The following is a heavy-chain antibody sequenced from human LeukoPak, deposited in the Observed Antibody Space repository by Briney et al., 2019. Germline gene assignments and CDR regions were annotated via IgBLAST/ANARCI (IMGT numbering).Heavy chain of an antibody. D-gene: IGHD4-23*01. J-gene: IGHJ4*02. V-gene: IGHV1-24*01. CDR2: FDPEAAET. CDR3: APGNPREFDYGGNSDLGY. Sequence: ASGKVSCKVSGYTLTELSMHWVRLAPGKGIEWLGGFDPEAAETTYAQRFTGRATMTEDTSTPTAYMELSTLRSEDTAVYYCAPGNPREFDYGGNSDLGYWGRGTLVTVSS. CDR1: GYTLTELS.